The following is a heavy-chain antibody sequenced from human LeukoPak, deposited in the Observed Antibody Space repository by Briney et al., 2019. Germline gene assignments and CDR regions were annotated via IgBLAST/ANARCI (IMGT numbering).Heavy chain of an antibody. V-gene: IGHV4-59*01. CDR2: IYYSGST. CDR1: GGSISSYY. J-gene: IGHJ4*02. D-gene: IGHD6-13*01. Sequence: SETLSLTCTVSGGSISSYYWSWIRQPPGKGLEWIGYIYYSGSTNYNPSLKSRVTISVDTSKNQFSLKLSSVTAADTAVYYCARSDGSIAAAAADYWGQGTLVTVSS. CDR3: ARSDGSIAAAAADY.